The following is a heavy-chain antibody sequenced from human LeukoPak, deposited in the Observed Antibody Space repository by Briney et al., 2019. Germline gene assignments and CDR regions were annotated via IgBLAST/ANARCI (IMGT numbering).Heavy chain of an antibody. CDR2: ISYDGSNK. CDR3: AREQWELLDSDAFDI. Sequence: PGGSLRLSCAASGFTYSSYAMHSVRQAPGKGLEWVAVISYDGSNKYYADSVKGRFTISRDNSKNTLYLPMNSLRAEDTAVYYSAREQWELLDSDAFDIWGQGTTVTVSS. D-gene: IGHD1-26*01. J-gene: IGHJ3*02. CDR1: GFTYSSYA. V-gene: IGHV3-30-3*01.